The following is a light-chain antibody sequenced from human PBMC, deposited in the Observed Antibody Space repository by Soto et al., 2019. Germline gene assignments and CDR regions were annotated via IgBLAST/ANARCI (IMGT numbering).Light chain of an antibody. Sequence: DIQMTQSPSSVSASVGDRVTITCRASQGISSWLAWYQHKPGKAPKLPIYAASTLHSGVPPRFSGSGSGTDFTLTISSLQPEDFATYYCQQGNSLSLTFGGGTKVDIK. V-gene: IGKV1-12*01. CDR2: AAS. J-gene: IGKJ4*01. CDR1: QGISSW. CDR3: QQGNSLSLT.